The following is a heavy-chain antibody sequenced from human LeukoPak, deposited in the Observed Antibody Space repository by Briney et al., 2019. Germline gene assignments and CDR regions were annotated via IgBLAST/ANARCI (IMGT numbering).Heavy chain of an antibody. CDR1: GFPFSSYA. V-gene: IGHV3-21*01. CDR3: ARGPRRDFDY. J-gene: IGHJ4*02. Sequence: GGSLRLSCAASGFPFSSYAMSWVRQAPGKGLEWVSSISSSSSYIYYADSVKGRFTISRDNAKNSLYLQMNSLRAEDTAVYYCARGPRRDFDYWGQGTLVTVSS. CDR2: ISSSSSYI.